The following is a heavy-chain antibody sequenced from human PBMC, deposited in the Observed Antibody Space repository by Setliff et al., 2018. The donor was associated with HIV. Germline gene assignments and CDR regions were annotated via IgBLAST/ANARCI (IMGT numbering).Heavy chain of an antibody. CDR2: IYQSGDS. V-gene: IGHV4-4*02. CDR3: TNSGRKIYYNTATYYHFDY. J-gene: IGHJ4*01. CDR1: GDAISDNNW. Sequence: PSETLSLTCDVSGDAISDNNWWGWVSQPPGKGLEWIGQIYQSGDSNYNPSLKSRLTISLDKSKNEFSLKLSSVTAADTAIYFCTNSGRKIYYNTATYYHFDYWGRGILVTVSS. D-gene: IGHD3-10*01.